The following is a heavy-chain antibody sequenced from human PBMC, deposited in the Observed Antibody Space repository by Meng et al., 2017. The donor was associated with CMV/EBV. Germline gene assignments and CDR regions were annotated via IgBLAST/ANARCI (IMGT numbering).Heavy chain of an antibody. J-gene: IGHJ4*02. D-gene: IGHD6-13*01. CDR3: ARLIAAAPYYFDY. CDR1: GFTVSGNS. CDR2: IYSGGST. V-gene: IGHV3-53*01. Sequence: CAGSGFTVSGNSMSWVRQAPGKGLEWVSVIYSGGSTYYADSVKGRFTISRDNSKNTLYLQMNSLRAEDTAVYYCARLIAAAPYYFDYWGQGTLVTVSS.